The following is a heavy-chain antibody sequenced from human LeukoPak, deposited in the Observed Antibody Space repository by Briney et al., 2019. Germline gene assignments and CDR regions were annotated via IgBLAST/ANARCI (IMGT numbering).Heavy chain of an antibody. Sequence: SETLSLXCTVSGGSSSNAAYHWGWIRQPPGKGPEWIGSLYYTGITYYNPSLKSRVTISADTSKNQFSLKVTSVTAADTAVYYCARLINGSPGDYWGQGTLVTVSS. CDR2: LYYTGIT. J-gene: IGHJ4*02. CDR1: GGSSSNAAYH. V-gene: IGHV4-39*01. D-gene: IGHD1-26*01. CDR3: ARLINGSPGDY.